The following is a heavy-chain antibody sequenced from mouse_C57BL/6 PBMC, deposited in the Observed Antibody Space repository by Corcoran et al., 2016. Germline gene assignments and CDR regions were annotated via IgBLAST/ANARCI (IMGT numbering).Heavy chain of an antibody. CDR3: AIGRGTTVHGYCDV. CDR1: GYTFTDYY. V-gene: IGHV1-26*01. D-gene: IGHD1-1*01. CDR2: INPNNGGT. Sequence: EVQLQQSGPELVKPGASVKISCKASGYTFTDYYMNWVKQSHGKSLEWIGDINPNNGGTSYNQKFKGKATLTVDKSSSTAYMELRSLTSEDSAVYYWAIGRGTTVHGYCDVWGTGTTVTVSA. J-gene: IGHJ1*03.